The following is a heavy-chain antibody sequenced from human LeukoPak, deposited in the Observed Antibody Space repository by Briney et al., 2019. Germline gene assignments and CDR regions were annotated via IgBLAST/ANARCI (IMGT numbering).Heavy chain of an antibody. V-gene: IGHV3-9*01. J-gene: IGHJ4*02. CDR1: GGSISSYY. CDR3: ANQDG. CDR2: ISWNSGSI. D-gene: IGHD2-15*01. Sequence: LSLTCTVSGGSISSYYWSWLRQAPGKGLEWVSGISWNSGSIGYADSVKGRFTISRDNAKNSLYLQMNSLRAEDTALYYCANQDGWGQGTLVTVSS.